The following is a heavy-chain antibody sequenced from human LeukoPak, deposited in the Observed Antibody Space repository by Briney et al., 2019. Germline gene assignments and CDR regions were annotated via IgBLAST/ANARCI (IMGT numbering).Heavy chain of an antibody. D-gene: IGHD3-10*01. CDR1: GFTFSGFA. J-gene: IGHJ4*02. CDR3: ARTPERFGQGQLDY. V-gene: IGHV3-30*04. CDR2: ISYHGSNK. Sequence: GGSLRLSCEASGFTFSGFAMHWVRQAPGKGLEWVTLISYHGSNKEYADSVKGRFIISRDNSKNTLYLEMNTLTIEDTGVYYCARTPERFGQGQLDYWGQGTLVTVSS.